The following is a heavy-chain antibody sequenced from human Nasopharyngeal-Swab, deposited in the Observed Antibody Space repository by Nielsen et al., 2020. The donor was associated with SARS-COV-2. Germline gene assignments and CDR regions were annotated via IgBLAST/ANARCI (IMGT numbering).Heavy chain of an antibody. CDR1: GGSIGSGSYY. V-gene: IGHV4-61*02. Sequence: SETLSLTCSVSGGSIGSGSYYWNWIRQPAGKGLEWIGRIYTSGSTDYNPSLRSRVTISVDTSQNQFSLKLSSVTAADTAVYYCATADRSRGVMPAVMVARQYYYYMDVWGKGTTVTVSS. J-gene: IGHJ6*03. CDR2: IYTSGST. CDR3: ATADRSRGVMPAVMVARQYYYYMDV. D-gene: IGHD2-2*01.